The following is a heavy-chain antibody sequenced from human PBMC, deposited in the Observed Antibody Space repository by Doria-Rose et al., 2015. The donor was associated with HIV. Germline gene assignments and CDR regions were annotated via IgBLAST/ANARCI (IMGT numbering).Heavy chain of an antibody. CDR2: IKSTTDGGTI. D-gene: IGHD6-19*01. V-gene: IGHV3-15*01. Sequence: EVQVVESGGGLVKPGGSLRLSCAVSGFTFSKAWMSWVRQAPGRGLEWIGRIKSTTDGGTIDYAAPVKDRFTISRDDSKNTLYLQMNSLKTEDTALYYCSTDAAVRPLDGYWGQGTLVTASS. J-gene: IGHJ4*02. CDR1: GFTFSKAW. CDR3: STDAAVRPLDGY.